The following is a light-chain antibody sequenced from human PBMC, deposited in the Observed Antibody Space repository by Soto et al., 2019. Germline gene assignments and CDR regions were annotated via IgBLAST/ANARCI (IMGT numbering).Light chain of an antibody. CDR1: QSVSSS. CDR3: QHYYNWPPWT. Sequence: IVMTHSPATLSVSPGEIATVSFRASQSVSSSLAWYQRKPGQAPRLLIYGASTRATGIPARFSGSGSGTEFTLTISSLQSEDFAVYYCQHYYNWPPWTFGQGTKVDIK. V-gene: IGKV3-15*01. J-gene: IGKJ1*01. CDR2: GAS.